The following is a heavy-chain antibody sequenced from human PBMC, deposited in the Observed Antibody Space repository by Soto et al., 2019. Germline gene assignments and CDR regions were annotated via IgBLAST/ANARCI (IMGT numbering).Heavy chain of an antibody. V-gene: IGHV4-31*03. CDR1: GGSISSGGYY. CDR3: ARGPDSSGWYQDAFDI. CDR2: IYYSGST. D-gene: IGHD6-19*01. Sequence: QVQLQESGPGLVKPSQTLSLTCTVSGGSISSGGYYWSWIRQHPGKGLEWIGYIYYSGSTYYNPALRGRVTISVDTSKYQFSLKLSSVTSADTAVYYCARGPDSSGWYQDAFDIWGQGTMVTVSS. J-gene: IGHJ3*02.